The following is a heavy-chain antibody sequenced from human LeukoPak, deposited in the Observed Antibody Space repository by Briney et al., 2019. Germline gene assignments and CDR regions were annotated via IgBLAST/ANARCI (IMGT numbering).Heavy chain of an antibody. Sequence: GGSLRLSCAASGFTFSSYAMHWVRQAPGKGLEWVAVISYDGSNKYYADSVKGRFTISRDNSKNTLYLQMNSLRAEDTAVYYCARGGIAAAGLNFDYWGQGTLVTVSS. CDR3: ARGGIAAAGLNFDY. D-gene: IGHD6-13*01. CDR1: GFTFSSYA. V-gene: IGHV3-30*14. CDR2: ISYDGSNK. J-gene: IGHJ4*02.